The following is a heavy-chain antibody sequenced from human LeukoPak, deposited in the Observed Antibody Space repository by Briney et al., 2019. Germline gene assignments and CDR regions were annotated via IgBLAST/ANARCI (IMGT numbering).Heavy chain of an antibody. CDR1: GFTFSGYW. D-gene: IGHD2-15*01. CDR2: IKQDASEK. CDR3: ARFGMDAAIDY. Sequence: LPGGSLRLFCAASGFTFSGYWMSWVRQAPGKGLEWVATIKQDASEKTYVDSVEGRFTSSRDNAKSSLFLQMDRLGAEDTAVYYCARFGMDAAIDYWGQGTLVTVPS. J-gene: IGHJ4*02. V-gene: IGHV3-7*01.